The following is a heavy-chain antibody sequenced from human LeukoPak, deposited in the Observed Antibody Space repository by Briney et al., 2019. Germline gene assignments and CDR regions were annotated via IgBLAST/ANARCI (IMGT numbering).Heavy chain of an antibody. D-gene: IGHD2-21*02. CDR1: GGSVSSGSYY. CDR2: IYYSGST. J-gene: IGHJ3*02. CDR3: AGCGGDCYYSPAFDI. Sequence: PSETLSLTCTVSGGSVSSGSYYWSWIRQPPGKGLEWIGYIYYSGSTNYNPSLKSRVTISVDTSKNQFSLKLSSVTAADTAVYYCAGCGGDCYYSPAFDIWGQGTMVTVSS. V-gene: IGHV4-61*01.